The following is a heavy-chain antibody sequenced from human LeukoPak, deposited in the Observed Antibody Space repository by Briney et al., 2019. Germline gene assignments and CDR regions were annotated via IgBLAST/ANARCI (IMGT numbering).Heavy chain of an antibody. CDR1: GGTFSSYA. CDR3: ARESGYSYGYFDY. Sequence: SVKVSCKASGGTFSSYAISWVRQAPGKGLEWMGRIIPIFGIANYAQKFQGRVTITADKSTSTAYMELSSLRPEDTAVYYCARESGYSYGYFDYWGQGTLVTVSS. V-gene: IGHV1-69*04. CDR2: IIPIFGIA. J-gene: IGHJ4*02. D-gene: IGHD5-18*01.